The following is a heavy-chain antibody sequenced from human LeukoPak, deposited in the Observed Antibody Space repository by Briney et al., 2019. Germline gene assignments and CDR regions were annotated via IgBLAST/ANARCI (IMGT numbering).Heavy chain of an antibody. V-gene: IGHV5-10-1*01. CDR3: ARVTTGYCSGGSCYPIDAFDI. CDR2: IDPSDSYT. CDR1: GYSFTSYC. Sequence: GESLKISCKGSGYSFTSYCISWVREMPGKGLEWMGRIDPSDSYTNYSPSFQGHVTISADKSISTAYLQWSSLKASDTAMYYCARVTTGYCSGGSCYPIDAFDIWGQGAMVTVSS. D-gene: IGHD2-15*01. J-gene: IGHJ3*02.